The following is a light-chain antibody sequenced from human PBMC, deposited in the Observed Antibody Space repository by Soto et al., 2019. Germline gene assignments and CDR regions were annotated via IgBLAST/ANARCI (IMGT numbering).Light chain of an antibody. J-gene: IGKJ1*01. V-gene: IGKV3-15*01. CDR3: QQYNNWPPWT. Sequence: EIVLTQSPGTLSVSPGESVSLSYRGSQSVRSSYLACYQQKPGQAPRLLIYGAYTKATGIPARFSGSGSGTEFTLTISSLQSEDFAVYYCQQYNNWPPWTCGQGTKVDIK. CDR2: GAY. CDR1: QSVRSSY.